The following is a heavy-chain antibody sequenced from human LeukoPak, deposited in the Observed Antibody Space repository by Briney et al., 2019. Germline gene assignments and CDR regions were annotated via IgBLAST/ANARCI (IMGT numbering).Heavy chain of an antibody. J-gene: IGHJ6*03. CDR2: IIPIFGTA. CDR1: GGTFSSYA. V-gene: IGHV1-69*13. CDR3: ARGPDYYDSSGYDYYYMDV. D-gene: IGHD3-22*01. Sequence: SVKVSCKASGGTFSSYAISWVRQAPGQGLEWMGGIIPIFGTANYAQKFQGRVTITADESTSTAYMELSSLRSEDTAVYYCARGPDYYDSSGYDYYYMDVWRKGTTVTVSS.